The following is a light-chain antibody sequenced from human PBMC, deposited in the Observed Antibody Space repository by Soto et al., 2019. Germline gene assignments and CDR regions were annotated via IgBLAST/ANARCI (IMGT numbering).Light chain of an antibody. CDR2: GAS. CDR3: QQYNYWPT. J-gene: IGKJ4*01. Sequence: EISMTQSPATLSVSPGEGATLSCRTSHSISTNLAWYQHKRGQSPRLLVYGASTRATGVPARFSGSGSGAEFTLSISSLQSEDFAVYYCQQYNYWPTFGGGTKVEIK. V-gene: IGKV3-15*01. CDR1: HSISTN.